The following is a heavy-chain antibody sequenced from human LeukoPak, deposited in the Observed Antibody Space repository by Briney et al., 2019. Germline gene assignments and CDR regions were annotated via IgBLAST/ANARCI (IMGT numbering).Heavy chain of an antibody. CDR2: IYYSGST. J-gene: IGHJ5*02. CDR1: GGSISSYY. D-gene: IGHD3-10*01. Sequence: SETLSLTCTVSGGSISSYYWSWIRQPPGKGLEWIGYIYYSGSTNYNPSLKSRVTISVDPSKNQFSLKLSSVTAADTAVYYCARVPIRITMVRGVIRRHNWFDPWGQGTLVTVSP. V-gene: IGHV4-59*01. CDR3: ARVPIRITMVRGVIRRHNWFDP.